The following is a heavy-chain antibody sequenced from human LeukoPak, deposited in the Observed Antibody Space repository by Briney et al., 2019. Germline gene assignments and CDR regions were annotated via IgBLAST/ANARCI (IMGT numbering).Heavy chain of an antibody. CDR3: AREQYGSGSYYYYYYYMDV. CDR1: GYTFTSYD. V-gene: IGHV1-8*01. CDR2: MNPNSGNT. D-gene: IGHD3-10*01. J-gene: IGHJ6*03. Sequence: ASVKVSCKASGYTFTSYDINWVRQATGQGLEWMGWMNPNSGNTGYAQKFQGRVTMTRNTSISTAYMELSSLRSEDTAVYYCAREQYGSGSYYYYYYYMDVWGKGTTVTISS.